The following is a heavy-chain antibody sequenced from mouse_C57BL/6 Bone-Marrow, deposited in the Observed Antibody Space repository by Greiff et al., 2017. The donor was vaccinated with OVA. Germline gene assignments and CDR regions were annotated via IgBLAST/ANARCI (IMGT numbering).Heavy chain of an antibody. V-gene: IGHV5-4*01. J-gene: IGHJ3*01. CDR1: GFTFSSYA. CDR3: ARDWDYDGFAY. Sequence: KLVESGGGLVKPGGSLKLSCAASGFTFSSYAMSWVRQTPEKRLEWVATISDGGSYTYYPDNVKGRFTISRDNAKNNLYLQMSHLKSEDTAMYYCARDWDYDGFAYWGQGTLVTVSA. CDR2: ISDGGSYT. D-gene: IGHD2-4*01.